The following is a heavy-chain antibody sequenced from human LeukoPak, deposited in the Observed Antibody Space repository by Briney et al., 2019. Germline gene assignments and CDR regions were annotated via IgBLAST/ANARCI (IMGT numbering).Heavy chain of an antibody. CDR3: ARVVLGWFGEYTGGPFDY. Sequence: ASVKVSCKASGYTFTSYGISWVRQAPGQGLEWMGWISAYNGNTNYAQKLQGRVTMTTDTSTSTAYMELRSLRSDDTAVYYCARVVLGWFGEYTGGPFDYWGQGTLVTVSS. CDR1: GYTFTSYG. J-gene: IGHJ4*02. CDR2: ISAYNGNT. V-gene: IGHV1-18*01. D-gene: IGHD3-10*01.